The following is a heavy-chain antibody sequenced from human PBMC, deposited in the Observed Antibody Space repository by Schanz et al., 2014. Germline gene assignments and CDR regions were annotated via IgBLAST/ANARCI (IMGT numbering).Heavy chain of an antibody. CDR3: AMGGYQLHH. CDR1: GFTFSSYG. J-gene: IGHJ4*02. V-gene: IGHV3-33*03. Sequence: QVHLVESGGGVVQPGRSLRLSCAASGFTFSSYGMHWVRQAPGRGLEWVALIWYDGSNKYYAESVKGRFTISRDNAENTLYLQMNSLRVEDTAVYYCAMGGYQLHHWGQGTLVNVSS. CDR2: IWYDGSNK. D-gene: IGHD1-7*01.